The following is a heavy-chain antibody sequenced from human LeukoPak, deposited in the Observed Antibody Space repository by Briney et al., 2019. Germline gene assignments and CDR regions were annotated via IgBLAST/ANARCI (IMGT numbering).Heavy chain of an antibody. V-gene: IGHV4-38-2*01. CDR1: GYSISSGYY. D-gene: IGHD3-3*01. CDR2: IYHSGST. Sequence: SETLSLTCAVSGYSISSGYYWGWIRQPPGKGLEWIGSIYHSGSTCYNPSLKSRVTISVDTSKNQFSLKLSSVTAADTAVYYCARGSSELFRPYDFWSGYYNPYYYYYMDVWGKGTTVTVSS. J-gene: IGHJ6*03. CDR3: ARGSSELFRPYDFWSGYYNPYYYYYMDV.